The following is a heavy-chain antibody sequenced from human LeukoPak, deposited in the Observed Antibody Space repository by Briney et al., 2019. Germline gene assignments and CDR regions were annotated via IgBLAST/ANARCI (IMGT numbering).Heavy chain of an antibody. CDR2: ISGSGGST. Sequence: GGSLRLSCAASGITVSSQYMSWVRQAPGKGLEWVSAISGSGGSTYYADSVKGRFTISRDNSKNTLYLQMNSLRAEDTAVYYCAKDHGRPHDYWGQGTLVTVSS. V-gene: IGHV3-23*01. CDR1: GITVSSQY. J-gene: IGHJ4*02. D-gene: IGHD1-1*01. CDR3: AKDHGRPHDY.